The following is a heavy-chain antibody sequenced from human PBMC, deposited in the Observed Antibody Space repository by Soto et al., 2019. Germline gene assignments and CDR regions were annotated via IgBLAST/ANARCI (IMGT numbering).Heavy chain of an antibody. CDR3: ARAPGAVNSYAGVDV. CDR1: GFIFSDYY. J-gene: IGHJ6*02. Sequence: PGGSLRLSCVASGFIFSDYYRAWIRRAPGKGLEWVSYISDGGSYTNHGNSVRGRVSVSRDDARNSLYLQINNLRVEDTGVYYCARAPGAVNSYAGVDVWGQGTTVTVYS. V-gene: IGHV3-11*05. CDR2: ISDGGSYT. D-gene: IGHD6-19*01.